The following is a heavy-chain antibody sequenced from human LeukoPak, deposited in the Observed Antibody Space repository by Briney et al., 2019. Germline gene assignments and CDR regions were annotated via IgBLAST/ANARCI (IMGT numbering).Heavy chain of an antibody. J-gene: IGHJ4*02. CDR2: IYPGDSDT. D-gene: IGHD3-10*01. CDR3: ARQGSFHRPFDY. Sequence: GESLKISCKGPGYSFSIYWIGWVRQMPGKGLEWMGIIYPGDSDTRYSPSFQGQVTISADKPISTAYLQWSSLKASDTAMYYCARQGSFHRPFDYWGQGTLVTVSS. V-gene: IGHV5-51*01. CDR1: GYSFSIYW.